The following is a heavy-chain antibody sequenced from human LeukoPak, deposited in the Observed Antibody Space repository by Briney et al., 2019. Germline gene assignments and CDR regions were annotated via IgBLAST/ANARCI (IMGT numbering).Heavy chain of an antibody. Sequence: GGSLRLSCAASGFTFSSYAMHWVRQAPGKGLEWVAVISHDGSNKYYADSVKGRFTISRDNSKNTLYLQMNSLRAEDTAVYYCARDLSIGYSYGYTLGYWGQGTLVTVSS. CDR2: ISHDGSNK. CDR3: ARDLSIGYSYGYTLGY. CDR1: GFTFSSYA. V-gene: IGHV3-30*04. D-gene: IGHD5-18*01. J-gene: IGHJ4*02.